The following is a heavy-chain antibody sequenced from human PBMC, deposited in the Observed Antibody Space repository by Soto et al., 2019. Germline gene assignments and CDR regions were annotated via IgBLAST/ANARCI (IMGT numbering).Heavy chain of an antibody. CDR3: LWGSSEFDY. D-gene: IGHD3-16*01. J-gene: IGHJ4*02. V-gene: IGHV1-18*01. CDR2: ISAYTGNT. CDR1: GYSFTSYG. Sequence: QAQLVQSGAEVKKPGASVKVSCKASGYSFTSYGISWVRQAPGQGLEWMGWISAYTGNTKYAPKLQGRVTMTTDTSTTTAYMGLRSLRSDDAAVYYCLWGSSEFDYWGQGTLVTVSS.